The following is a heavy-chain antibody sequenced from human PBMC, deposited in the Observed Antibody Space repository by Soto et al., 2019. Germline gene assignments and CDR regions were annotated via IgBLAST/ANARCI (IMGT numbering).Heavy chain of an antibody. CDR3: ARIGPYCGGDCYPAFDF. D-gene: IGHD2-21*02. V-gene: IGHV3-23*01. CDR1: GFTFNTYG. Sequence: GSLRLSCAASGFTFNTYGMTWVRQAPGKGREWVSTVSGSGGGTYYADSEKGRFTISRVNSKNTMYLQMSNLRAEDTAVYFCARIGPYCGGDCYPAFDFWGLGTPVTVSS. J-gene: IGHJ4*02. CDR2: VSGSGGGT.